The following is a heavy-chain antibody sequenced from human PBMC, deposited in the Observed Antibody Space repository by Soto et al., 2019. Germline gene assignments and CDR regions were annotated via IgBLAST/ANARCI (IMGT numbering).Heavy chain of an antibody. CDR3: ARDRSVVDYGDYLFDY. V-gene: IGHV1-18*01. D-gene: IGHD4-17*01. CDR1: GYTFTSYG. J-gene: IGHJ4*02. Sequence: QVQLVQSGAEVKKPGASVKVSCKASGYTFTSYGISWVRQAPGQGLEWMGWISAYNGNTNYAQKLQGRVTMTTDTATSTAYMELRSLRSDDTAVYYCARDRSVVDYGDYLFDYWGQGTLVTVSS. CDR2: ISAYNGNT.